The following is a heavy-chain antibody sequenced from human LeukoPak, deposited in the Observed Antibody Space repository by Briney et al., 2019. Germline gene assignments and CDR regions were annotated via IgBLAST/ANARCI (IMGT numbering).Heavy chain of an antibody. CDR2: TMQDGSVK. V-gene: IGHV3-7*03. J-gene: IGHJ4*02. CDR1: GFTFSNFW. CDR3: AKRGVVIRVILVGFHKEAYYFDS. D-gene: IGHD3-22*01. Sequence: GGSLRLSCAASGFTFSNFWMSWVRQAPGKGLEWVANTMQDGSVKYYVDSVKGRFTVSKDNAKNSLYLQMNSLRAEDTAVYFCAKRGVVIRVILVGFHKEAYYFDSWGQGALVTVSS.